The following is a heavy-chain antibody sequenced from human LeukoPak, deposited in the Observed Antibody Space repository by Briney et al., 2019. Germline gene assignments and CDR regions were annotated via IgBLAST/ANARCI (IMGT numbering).Heavy chain of an antibody. J-gene: IGHJ4*02. CDR3: AREHTPFGSGCTAAY. D-gene: IGHD6-19*01. V-gene: IGHV3-48*01. CDR2: ISPSISTI. Sequence: GGSLRLSCAASGFTFSSYGMNWVRQAPGKGLEWVSYISPSISTIYYADSGKGRFTISRDNAKNSLYLQMNSLRAEDTAVYYCAREHTPFGSGCTAAYWGQGTLVTVSS. CDR1: GFTFSSYG.